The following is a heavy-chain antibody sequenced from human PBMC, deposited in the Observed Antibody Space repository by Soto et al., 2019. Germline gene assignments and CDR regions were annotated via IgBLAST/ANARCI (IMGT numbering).Heavy chain of an antibody. CDR3: ARHSEDCSNGVCFGYFDY. D-gene: IGHD2-8*01. CDR1: GFSFSSSN. Sequence: EVQLVESGGDLVQPGGSLRLSCAASGFSFSSSNMNWVRQAPGRGLEWVSYIGTGTTSTYYADSVKGRFTISRDNARNSLYLQLNSLTEEDTALYYCARHSEDCSNGVCFGYFDYWGQGTLVTVSS. J-gene: IGHJ4*02. V-gene: IGHV3-48*02. CDR2: IGTGTTST.